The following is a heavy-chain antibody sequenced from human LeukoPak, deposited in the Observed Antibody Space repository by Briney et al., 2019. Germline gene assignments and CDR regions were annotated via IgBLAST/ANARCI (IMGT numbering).Heavy chain of an antibody. CDR1: ISSITSGHY. CDR2: INHSGNT. CDR3: ARGYGAYGYFDY. J-gene: IGHJ4*02. D-gene: IGHD5-12*01. Sequence: PSETLSLTCAVSISSITSGHYWGWIRQPPGKGLEWMGTINHSGNTYYNSSLKSRISMSVDTSNKQFSLKLNSVSAADTAVYYCARGYGAYGYFDYWGQGTLVTVSS. V-gene: IGHV4-38-2*01.